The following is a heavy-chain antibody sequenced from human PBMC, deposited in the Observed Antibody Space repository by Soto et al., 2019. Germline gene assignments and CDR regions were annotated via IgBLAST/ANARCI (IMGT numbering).Heavy chain of an antibody. J-gene: IGHJ4*02. CDR1: GGSISSYY. D-gene: IGHD1-1*01. CDR2: IYSSGST. Sequence: QVQLLESGPGLVKPSETLSLTCTVSGGSISSYYWSWIRQPPGKGLEWIGYIYSSGSTNYNPSLKRRVTMSVDTSKNPLSLNLTSVTVAGTVVYYCGRRYAGGIDFWGQGTLVTVS. V-gene: IGHV4-59*12. CDR3: GRRYAGGIDF.